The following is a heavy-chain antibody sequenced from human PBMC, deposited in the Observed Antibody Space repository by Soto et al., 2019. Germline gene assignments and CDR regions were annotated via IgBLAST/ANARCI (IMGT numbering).Heavy chain of an antibody. D-gene: IGHD3-3*01. CDR3: ARQAIFGPVDAFDI. J-gene: IGHJ3*02. V-gene: IGHV3-13*01. Sequence: PGGSLRLSCAASGFTFSSYDMHWVRQATGKGLEWVSAIGTAGDTYYPGSVKGRFTISRENAKNSLYLQMNSLRAGDTAVYYCARQAIFGPVDAFDIWGQGTMVTVSS. CDR1: GFTFSSYD. CDR2: IGTAGDT.